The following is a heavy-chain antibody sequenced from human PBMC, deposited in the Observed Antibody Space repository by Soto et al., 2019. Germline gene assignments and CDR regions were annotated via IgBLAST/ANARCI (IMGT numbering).Heavy chain of an antibody. CDR2: IYESGTT. Sequence: QVRLQESGPGLVKPSQTLSLTCAVSGGSISSGGFSWSWLRQPPGKGLEWIGFIYESGTTYYNPYLRSRISTSLDRSKNQFSLNMNSATAADTGVYSGARGDTNSYSGDGFNPRGNGTLVTVSS. V-gene: IGHV4-30-2*01. CDR3: ARGDTNSYSGDGFNP. D-gene: IGHD1-26*01. J-gene: IGHJ5*02. CDR1: GGSISSGGFS.